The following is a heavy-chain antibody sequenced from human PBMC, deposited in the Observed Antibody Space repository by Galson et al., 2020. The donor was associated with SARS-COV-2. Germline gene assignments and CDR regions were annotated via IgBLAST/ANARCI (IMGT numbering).Heavy chain of an antibody. CDR3: AKDLRSLVNSGRYGWFDP. Sequence: GGPLRPSCQASGFAFSSHPMSWVRQAPGTGLEWFSPISVSGGLASYGDSVKGRFTLYRDNSRNTLYLQMNSLRAEDTAVYYCAKDLRSLVNSGRYGWFDPWGQGTLVIVSS. V-gene: IGHV3-23*01. J-gene: IGHJ5*02. CDR1: GFAFSSHP. D-gene: IGHD6-19*01. CDR2: ISVSGGLA.